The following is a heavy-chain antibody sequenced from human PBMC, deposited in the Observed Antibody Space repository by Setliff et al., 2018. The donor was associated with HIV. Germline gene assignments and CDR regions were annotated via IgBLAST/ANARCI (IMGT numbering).Heavy chain of an antibody. V-gene: IGHV1-69*13. CDR3: ARDFTGGDGYNFWDY. CDR2: IIPIFGTA. Sequence: GASVKVSCKAYGRTFSSYAISWVRQAPGQGLEWMGGIIPIFGTANYAQKFQGRVTITADESTSTAYMELSSLRSEDTAVYYCARDFTGGDGYNFWDYWGQGTLVTISS. CDR1: GRTFSSYA. D-gene: IGHD3-3*01. J-gene: IGHJ4*02.